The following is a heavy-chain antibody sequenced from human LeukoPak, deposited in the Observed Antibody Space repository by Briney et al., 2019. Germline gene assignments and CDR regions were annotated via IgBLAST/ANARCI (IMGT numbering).Heavy chain of an antibody. Sequence: GGSLRLSCAVSGFTSSDYYMSWIRQAPGKGLECVSYISSDSSYTNYADSVRGRFTISRDNAKNSLYLQMNSLRAEDTAVYYCVRGGPYGDYDAYWGQGTLVTVSS. D-gene: IGHD4-17*01. CDR1: GFTSSDYY. V-gene: IGHV3-11*06. CDR2: ISSDSSYT. CDR3: VRGGPYGDYDAY. J-gene: IGHJ4*02.